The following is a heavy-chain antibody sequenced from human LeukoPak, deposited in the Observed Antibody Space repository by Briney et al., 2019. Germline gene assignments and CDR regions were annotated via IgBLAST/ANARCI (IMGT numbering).Heavy chain of an antibody. Sequence: AGGSLRLSCAASGFTFSSYEMNWVRQAPGRGLEGVSYISSIWSTIYYADSVKGRFTISREKAKTPLYLPLNSLRAEDTAVYYCARERMATATFDYWGQGTLVTVSS. D-gene: IGHD5-24*01. CDR1: GFTFSSYE. V-gene: IGHV3-48*03. J-gene: IGHJ4*02. CDR2: ISSIWSTI. CDR3: ARERMATATFDY.